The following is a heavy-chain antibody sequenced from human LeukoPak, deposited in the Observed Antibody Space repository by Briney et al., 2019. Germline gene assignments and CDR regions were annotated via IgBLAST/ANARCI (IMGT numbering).Heavy chain of an antibody. CDR2: INPGGDNT. D-gene: IGHD5-24*01. Sequence: ASVKVSCKASGYTFTNYYIHWVRQAPGQGLEWMGLINPGGDNTNYAQNFQGRVTMTRDTSASTVYMELSSLRSEDTAIYYCARIRDGYNDAYDIWGQGTGVTVPS. CDR3: ARIRDGYNDAYDI. V-gene: IGHV1-46*01. J-gene: IGHJ3*02. CDR1: GYTFTNYY.